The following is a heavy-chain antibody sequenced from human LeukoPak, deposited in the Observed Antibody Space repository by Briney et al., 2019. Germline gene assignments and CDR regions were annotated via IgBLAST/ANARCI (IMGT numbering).Heavy chain of an antibody. Sequence: SETLSLTCTVSGDSISTYFWSWIRQPPGKGLKWIGYIFYSGSTRYNPSLKSRVTILVDTSKKEFSLKLSSVTAADTAVYYCARSRSPINWFDPWGQGTLVTVSS. J-gene: IGHJ5*02. CDR1: GDSISTYF. D-gene: IGHD3-10*01. CDR3: ARSRSPINWFDP. V-gene: IGHV4-59*01. CDR2: IFYSGST.